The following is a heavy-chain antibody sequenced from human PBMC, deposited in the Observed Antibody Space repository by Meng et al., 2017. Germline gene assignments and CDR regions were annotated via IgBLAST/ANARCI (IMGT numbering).Heavy chain of an antibody. Sequence: PSETRSPTGAVYGGSFRCYYWSWIRQSPGKGLEWIGEINHSGSTNYNPSLKSRVTISVDTSKNQFSLKLSSVTAADTAVYYCARRRGGSSDWFDPWGQGTLVTVSS. J-gene: IGHJ5*02. V-gene: IGHV4-34*01. D-gene: IGHD6-6*01. CDR2: INHSGST. CDR1: GGSFRCYY. CDR3: ARRRGGSSDWFDP.